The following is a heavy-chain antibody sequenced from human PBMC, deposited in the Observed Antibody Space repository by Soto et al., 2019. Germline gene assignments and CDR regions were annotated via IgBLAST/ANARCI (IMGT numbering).Heavy chain of an antibody. CDR2: ISSSGSTI. V-gene: IGHV3-11*01. D-gene: IGHD6-19*01. J-gene: IGHJ6*02. CDR1: GFTFSDYY. CDR3: ARDQAGYSSGWYGGYYGMDV. Sequence: PGGSLRLSCAAPGFTFSDYYMSWIRQAPGKGLEWVSYISSSGSTIYYADSVKGRFTISRDNAKNSLYLQMNSLRAEDTAVYYCARDQAGYSSGWYGGYYGMDVWGQGTTVTVSS.